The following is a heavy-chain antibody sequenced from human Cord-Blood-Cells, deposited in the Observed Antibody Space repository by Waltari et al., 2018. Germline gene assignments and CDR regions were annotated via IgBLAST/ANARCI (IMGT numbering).Heavy chain of an antibody. V-gene: IGHV3-73*02. Sequence: EVQLVESGGGLVQPGGSLKLSCAASGFTFSGSAMHWVRQASGKGLEVVGSIRSRANIYATAYAASVKGRFTISRDDSKNTAYLQMNSLKTEDTAVYYCTRDYGGNSRFDYWGQGTLVTVSS. J-gene: IGHJ4*02. CDR2: IRSRANIYAT. CDR3: TRDYGGNSRFDY. D-gene: IGHD4-17*01. CDR1: GFTFSGSA.